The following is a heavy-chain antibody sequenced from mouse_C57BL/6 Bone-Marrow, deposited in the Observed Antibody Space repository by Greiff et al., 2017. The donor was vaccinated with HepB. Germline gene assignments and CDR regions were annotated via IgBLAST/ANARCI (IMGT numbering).Heavy chain of an antibody. V-gene: IGHV1-26*01. CDR1: GYTFTDYY. D-gene: IGHD2-1*01. J-gene: IGHJ1*03. CDR2: INPNNGGT. CDR3: ASNYVRYWYFDV. Sequence: VQLQQSGPELVKPGASVKISCKASGYTFTDYYMNWVKQSHGKSLEWIGDINPNNGGTSYNQKFKGKATLTVDKSSSTAYMELRSLTSEDSAVYYRASNYVRYWYFDVWGTGTTVTVSS.